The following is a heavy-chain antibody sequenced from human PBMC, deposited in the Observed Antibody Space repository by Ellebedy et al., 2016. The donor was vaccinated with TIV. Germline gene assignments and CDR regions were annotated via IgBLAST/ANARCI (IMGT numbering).Heavy chain of an antibody. CDR3: AKDAIAAAGTGLYYGMDV. CDR2: IRYDGSNK. CDR1: GFTFSSSG. J-gene: IGHJ6*02. Sequence: GESLKISCAASGFTFSSSGMNWVRQAPGKGLEWVAFIRYDGSNKYYADSVKGRFTISRDNSKNTLYLQMNSLRAEDTAVYYCAKDAIAAAGTGLYYGMDVWGQGTTVIVSS. D-gene: IGHD6-13*01. V-gene: IGHV3-30*02.